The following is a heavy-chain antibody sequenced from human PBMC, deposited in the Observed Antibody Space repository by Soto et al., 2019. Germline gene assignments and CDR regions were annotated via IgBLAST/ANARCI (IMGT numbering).Heavy chain of an antibody. CDR1: GFTFSRYS. D-gene: IGHD3-16*01. V-gene: IGHV3-48*02. CDR3: AREEAYIWGSYEFDC. J-gene: IGHJ4*02. CDR2: ISNSDSTI. Sequence: GGSLRLSCAASGFTFSRYSMNWVRQAPGKGLEWVSYISNSDSTIYYADSVKGRFTISRDNAKNSLYLQMNSLRDEDTAMYYCAREEAYIWGSYEFDCWGQGTLVTVSS.